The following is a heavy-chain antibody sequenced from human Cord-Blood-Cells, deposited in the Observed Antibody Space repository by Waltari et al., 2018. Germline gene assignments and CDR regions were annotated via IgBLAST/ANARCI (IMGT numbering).Heavy chain of an antibody. CDR3: SAGSSGWYDY. CDR1: GFTVSCHS. V-gene: IGHV3-53*01. D-gene: IGHD6-19*01. CDR2: IYSGGST. Sequence: EVQLVESGGGLIQPGGSLRLSCAASGFTVSCHSLSWVRQAPGKGLEWVSVIYSGGSTYYADSVKGRFTISRDNSKNTLYLQMNSLRAEDTAVYYCSAGSSGWYDYWGQGTLVTVSS. J-gene: IGHJ4*02.